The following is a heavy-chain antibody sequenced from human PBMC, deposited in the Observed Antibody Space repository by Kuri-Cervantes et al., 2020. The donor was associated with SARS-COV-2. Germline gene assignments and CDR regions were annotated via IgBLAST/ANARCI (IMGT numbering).Heavy chain of an antibody. CDR3: ARYPPLGYFDL. V-gene: IGHV3-30-3*01. J-gene: IGHJ2*01. CDR2: ISYDGSNK. Sequence: GGSLRLSCAASGFTFSSYAMHWVRQAPGKGLEWVPVISYDGSNKYYADSVKGRFTISRDNSKNTLYLQMNSLRAEDTAVYYCARYPPLGYFDLWGRGTLVTVSS. CDR1: GFTFSSYA.